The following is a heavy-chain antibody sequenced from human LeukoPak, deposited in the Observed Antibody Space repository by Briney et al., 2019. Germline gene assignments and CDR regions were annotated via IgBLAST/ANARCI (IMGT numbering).Heavy chain of an antibody. Sequence: SVKVSCKASGGTFSSYAISWVRQAPGQGLEWMGGIIPIFGTANYAQKFQGRVTITTDESTSTAYMELSSLRSEDTAVYYCARVGWSPGTTGTTPYYYYYYMDVWGKGTTVTVSS. CDR1: GGTFSSYA. J-gene: IGHJ6*03. D-gene: IGHD1-1*01. CDR2: IIPIFGTA. CDR3: ARVGWSPGTTGTTPYYYYYYMDV. V-gene: IGHV1-69*05.